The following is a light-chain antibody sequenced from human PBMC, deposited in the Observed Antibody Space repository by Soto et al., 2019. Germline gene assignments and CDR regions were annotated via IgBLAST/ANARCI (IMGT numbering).Light chain of an antibody. J-gene: IGKJ5*01. Sequence: EIHMTQSPSSLSASVGRRVTIACRASQSISSYLNWYQQKPGKAPKLLIYAASSLQRGGPSRFSGSGSGTDFTLTSSSLQPEDFATYDCQQSYSTSITFGQGTRLEIK. CDR2: AAS. V-gene: IGKV1-39*01. CDR3: QQSYSTSIT. CDR1: QSISSY.